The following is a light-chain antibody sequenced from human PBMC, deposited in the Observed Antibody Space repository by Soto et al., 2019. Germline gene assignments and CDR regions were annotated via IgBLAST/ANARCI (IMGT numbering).Light chain of an antibody. V-gene: IGLV2-23*02. CDR2: EVN. J-gene: IGLJ1*01. CDR3: CSYAGSNNTFYV. CDR1: SSDVGSYNL. Sequence: QSVLTQPASVSGSPGQSTTISCTGASSDVGSYNLVSWYQQHPGKAPKLVIYEVNKRPSGVSNRFSGSKSGNTASLTISGLQAEDEADYYCCSYAGSNNTFYVFGTGTKVTLL.